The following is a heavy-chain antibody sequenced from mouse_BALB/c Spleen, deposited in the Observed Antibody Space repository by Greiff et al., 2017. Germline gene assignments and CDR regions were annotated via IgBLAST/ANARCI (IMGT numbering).Heavy chain of an antibody. V-gene: IGHV1-7*01. Sequence: QVQLQQSGAELAKPGASVKMSCKASGYTFTSYWMHWVKQRPGQGLEWIGYINPSTGYTEYNQKFKDKATLTADKSSSTAYMQLSSLTSEDSAVYYCASPIYYYGSSHAMDYWGQGTSVTVSS. J-gene: IGHJ4*01. CDR2: INPSTGYT. CDR3: ASPIYYYGSSHAMDY. D-gene: IGHD1-1*01. CDR1: GYTFTSYW.